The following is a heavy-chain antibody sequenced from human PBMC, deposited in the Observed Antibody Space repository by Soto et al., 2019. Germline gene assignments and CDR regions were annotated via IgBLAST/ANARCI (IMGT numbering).Heavy chain of an antibody. CDR1: GFTFAGYT. D-gene: IGHD6-19*01. CDR2: IGNNAVNT. J-gene: IGHJ3*02. Sequence: EVQLLESGGGLVQPGGSLRLSCVASGFTFAGYTMSWVRQAPGKGLEWVSTIGNNAVNTVYADSVKGRFTISRDNSQNTLFLQMNSQRAEDTAIYYCARVRGEKYGSAWYDVFDIWGQGTMVTVSS. CDR3: ARVRGEKYGSAWYDVFDI. V-gene: IGHV3-23*01.